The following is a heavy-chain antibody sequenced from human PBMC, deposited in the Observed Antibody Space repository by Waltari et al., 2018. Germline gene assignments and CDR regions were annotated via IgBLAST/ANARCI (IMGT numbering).Heavy chain of an antibody. J-gene: IGHJ4*02. V-gene: IGHV3-53*01. CDR3: ARWQQWPVRAFDY. CDR2: IYSGGST. CDR1: GFIVSSNY. D-gene: IGHD6-19*01. Sequence: EVQLVESGGGLIQPGGSLRLSCAASGFIVSSNYRSWVRQAPGRGLEWVSLIYSGGSTDYADSVKGRFTISRDNSKNTLYLQMDSLSVEDTAVYYCARWQQWPVRAFDYWGQGTLVTVSS.